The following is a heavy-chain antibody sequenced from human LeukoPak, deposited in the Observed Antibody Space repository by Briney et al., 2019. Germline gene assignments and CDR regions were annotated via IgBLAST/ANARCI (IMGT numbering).Heavy chain of an antibody. J-gene: IGHJ4*02. Sequence: PGGSLRLSCAASGFTVSSNYMSWVRQAPGKGLEWVSVIYSGGSTYYADSVKGRFTISRDNSKNSLYLQMNSLRTEDTALYYCAKDIDSSSSYYFDYWGQGTLVTVSS. CDR3: AKDIDSSSSYYFDY. CDR2: IYSGGST. CDR1: GFTVSSNY. D-gene: IGHD6-6*01. V-gene: IGHV3-53*05.